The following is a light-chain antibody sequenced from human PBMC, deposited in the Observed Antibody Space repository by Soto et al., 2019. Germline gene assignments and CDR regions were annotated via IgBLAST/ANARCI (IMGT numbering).Light chain of an antibody. CDR1: SSDVGSYNL. J-gene: IGLJ1*01. Sequence: QSALTQPASVSGSPGQSITISCTGTSSDVGSYNLVSWYQQHPDKAPKLMIYEGSKRPSGVSNRFSGSKSGNKASLTISGLQAEDEADYYCCSYAGSSTFVFGTGTKVTVL. CDR3: CSYAGSSTFV. CDR2: EGS. V-gene: IGLV2-23*01.